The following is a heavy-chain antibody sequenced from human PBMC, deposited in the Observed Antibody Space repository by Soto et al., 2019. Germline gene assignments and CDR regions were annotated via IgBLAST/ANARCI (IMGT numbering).Heavy chain of an antibody. CDR2: IYHSGST. J-gene: IGHJ5*02. Sequence: SETLSLTCAVSGGSISSSNWWSWVRQPPGKGLEWIGEIYHSGSTNYNPSLKSRVTISVDKSKNQFSLKLSSVTAADTAVYYCARDGEAYCSSTSCATNWFDPWGQGTLVTVSS. V-gene: IGHV4-4*02. D-gene: IGHD2-2*01. CDR3: ARDGEAYCSSTSCATNWFDP. CDR1: GGSISSSNW.